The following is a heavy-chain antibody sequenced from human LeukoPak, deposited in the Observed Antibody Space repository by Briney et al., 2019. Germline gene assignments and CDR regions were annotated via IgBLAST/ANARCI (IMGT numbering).Heavy chain of an antibody. D-gene: IGHD3-22*01. CDR3: ARDQGSSGYYSDDDDAFDI. CDR1: GGTFSSYA. V-gene: IGHV1-69*13. CDR2: IIPIFGTA. J-gene: IGHJ3*02. Sequence: GASVKVSCKASGGTFSSYAISWVRQAPGQGLEWMGGIIPIFGTANYAQKFQGRVTITADESTSTAYMELSNLRSEDTAVYYCARDQGSSGYYSDDDDAFDIWGQGTMVTVSS.